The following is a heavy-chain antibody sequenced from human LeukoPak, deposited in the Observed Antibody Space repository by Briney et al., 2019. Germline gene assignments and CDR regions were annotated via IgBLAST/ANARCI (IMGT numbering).Heavy chain of an antibody. CDR2: ISSICGT. V-gene: IGHV3-23*01. Sequence: GGSLRHSRAPSGFTLNSYAMRWVRQAPGKELDWVSVISSICGTYYADSVTRRFTDSRDNSYNTLYLQMNSLRAQHTPSHDCLKDEPGKNWYNWGQGALVAVSS. CDR3: LKDEPGKNWYN. D-gene: IGHD1-1*01. CDR1: GFTLNSYA. J-gene: IGHJ4*02.